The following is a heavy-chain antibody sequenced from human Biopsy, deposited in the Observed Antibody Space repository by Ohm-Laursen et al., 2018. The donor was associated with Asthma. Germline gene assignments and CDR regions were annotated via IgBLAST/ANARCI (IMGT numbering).Heavy chain of an antibody. CDR1: GFSFSNYG. V-gene: IGHV3-30*03. D-gene: IGHD6-19*01. Sequence: SSLRLSCSAAGFSFSNYGMHWVRQAPGKGLEWVACISYDGSNKYYADSVKGRSTISRDNSKNTLNLQMNSLRAEDTAVYYCSREEPTSGWYQGSILRWGQGTLVTVSS. CDR2: ISYDGSNK. CDR3: SREEPTSGWYQGSILR. J-gene: IGHJ4*02.